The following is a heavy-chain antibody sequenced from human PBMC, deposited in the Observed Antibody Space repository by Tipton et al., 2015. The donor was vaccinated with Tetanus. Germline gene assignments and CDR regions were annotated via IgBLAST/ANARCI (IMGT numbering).Heavy chain of an antibody. CDR2: INYSGTT. CDR3: ARPVKQWLVPVDS. J-gene: IGHJ4*02. D-gene: IGHD6-19*01. V-gene: IGHV4-34*01. CDR1: GGSFSGYY. Sequence: GLVKPSETLSLTCAVYGGSFSGYYWNWIRQPPGKGLEWIGEINYSGTTNYNPSLKSRVTMSVDTSKNQFSLKLTSVTAADTAVYYCARPVKQWLVPVDSWGQGTLVTVSS.